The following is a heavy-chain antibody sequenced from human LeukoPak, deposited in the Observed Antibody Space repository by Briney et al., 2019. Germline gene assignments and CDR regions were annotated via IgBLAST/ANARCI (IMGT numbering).Heavy chain of an antibody. CDR3: ARDSGYCSGGSCYSYDY. D-gene: IGHD2-15*01. J-gene: IGHJ4*02. CDR1: GYTFTSYY. V-gene: IGHV1-46*01. CDR2: INPSGAST. Sequence: PMASVKVSCKASGYTFTSYYMHWVRQAPGQGLEWTGIINPSGASTRYAQKFQGRVTMTRDTSTSTVYMELSSLRSEDTAVYYCARDSGYCSGGSCYSYDYWGQGTLVTVSS.